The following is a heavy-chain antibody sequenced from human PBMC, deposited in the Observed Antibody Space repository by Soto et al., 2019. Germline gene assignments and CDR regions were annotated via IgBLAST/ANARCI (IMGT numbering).Heavy chain of an antibody. Sequence: QVQLVQSGAEVKKPGASVKVSCKASGYTFTSYGISWVRQAPGQGLEWMGWISAYNGNTNYAQKLQGRVTMTTDTSTSTAYMELRSLRSDDTAVYYCARDQSRTYYYYYGMDVWGQGTTVTVS. CDR1: GYTFTSYG. CDR2: ISAYNGNT. V-gene: IGHV1-18*01. CDR3: ARDQSRTYYYYYGMDV. J-gene: IGHJ6*02.